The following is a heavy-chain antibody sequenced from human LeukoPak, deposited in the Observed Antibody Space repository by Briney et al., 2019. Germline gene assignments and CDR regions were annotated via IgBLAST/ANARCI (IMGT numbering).Heavy chain of an antibody. J-gene: IGHJ4*02. V-gene: IGHV3-23*01. CDR2: ISGSAYST. CDR1: GFTFSSYA. CDR3: AKEAGYSGYDYPDY. Sequence: PGGSLRLSCAASGFTFSSYAMSWVRQAPGKGLEWVSGISGSAYSTYYADSVQGRFTISRDNSKDTLYLQMNSLRAEDTAVYYCAKEAGYSGYDYPDYWGQGTLVTVSS. D-gene: IGHD5-12*01.